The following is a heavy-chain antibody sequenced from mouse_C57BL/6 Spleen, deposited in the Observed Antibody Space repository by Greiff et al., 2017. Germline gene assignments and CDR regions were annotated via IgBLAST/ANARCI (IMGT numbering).Heavy chain of an antibody. J-gene: IGHJ4*01. Sequence: QVQLKESGAELVKPGASVKISCKASGYAFSSYWMNWVKQRPGKGLEWIGQIYPGDGDTNYNGKFKGKATLTADKSSSTAYMQLSSLTSEDSAVYFCARPGDCDVDYAMDYWGQGTSVTVSS. CDR3: ARPGDCDVDYAMDY. CDR2: IYPGDGDT. CDR1: GYAFSSYW. V-gene: IGHV1-80*01. D-gene: IGHD3-1*01.